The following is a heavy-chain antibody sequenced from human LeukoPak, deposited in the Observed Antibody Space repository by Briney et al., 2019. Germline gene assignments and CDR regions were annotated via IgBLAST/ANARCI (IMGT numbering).Heavy chain of an antibody. V-gene: IGHV3-74*01. CDR1: GFPFSRYW. J-gene: IGHJ4*02. Sequence: GGSLSLSCAASGFPFSRYWMHWVRQAPGKGLVCVSRINSDGSTTSYADSVKGRFTISRDNAKNTLYLQMNSLRAEDTAVYYCARGLDYWGQGTLVTVSS. CDR2: INSDGSTT. CDR3: ARGLDY.